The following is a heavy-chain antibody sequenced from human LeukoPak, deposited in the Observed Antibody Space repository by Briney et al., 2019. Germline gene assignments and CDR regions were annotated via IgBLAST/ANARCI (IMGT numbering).Heavy chain of an antibody. V-gene: IGHV3-30*18. CDR2: ISYDGSYK. Sequence: GGSLRLSCAASSFTFSSYGMHRVRQAPGKGLEWVAVISYDGSYKYYADSVKGRFTISRDNSKNTLYLQMNSLRAEDTAVYYCAKVGDYGDYALDYWRQGTLVTVSS. CDR1: SFTFSSYG. J-gene: IGHJ4*02. CDR3: AKVGDYGDYALDY. D-gene: IGHD4-17*01.